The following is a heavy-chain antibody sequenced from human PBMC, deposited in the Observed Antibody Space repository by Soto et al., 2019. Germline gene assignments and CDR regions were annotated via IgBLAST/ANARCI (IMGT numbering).Heavy chain of an antibody. V-gene: IGHV4-59*01. CDR3: ARGSGVYDYVWGSYRESHYFDY. Sequence: SETLSLTCTVSGGSISSYYWSWIRQPPGKGLEWIGYIYYSGSTNNNPSLKSRVTISVDTSKNQFSLKLSSVTAADTAVYYCARGSGVYDYVWGSYRESHYFDYWGQGTLVTVSS. D-gene: IGHD3-16*02. CDR2: IYYSGST. J-gene: IGHJ4*02. CDR1: GGSISSYY.